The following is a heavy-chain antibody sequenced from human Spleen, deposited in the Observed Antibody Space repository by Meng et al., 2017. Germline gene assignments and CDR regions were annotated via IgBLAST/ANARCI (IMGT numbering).Heavy chain of an antibody. CDR2: INHSGST. Sequence: QVQLQQWGAGLVEPSETLSPTCAVYGGSFSGYYWSWIPQPPRKGLEWIGEINHSGSTNYNPSLKSRVTISVDTSKNQFSLKLSSVTAADTAVYYCARSIAAVPFDYWGQGTLVTVSS. CDR3: ARSIAAVPFDY. V-gene: IGHV4-34*01. D-gene: IGHD6-13*01. J-gene: IGHJ4*02. CDR1: GGSFSGYY.